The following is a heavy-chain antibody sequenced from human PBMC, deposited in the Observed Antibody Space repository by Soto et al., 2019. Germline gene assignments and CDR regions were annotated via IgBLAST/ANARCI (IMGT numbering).Heavy chain of an antibody. V-gene: IGHV3-30-3*01. Sequence: PLRLSCAAARFTFSSYAMHRVRQAPGKGLAWVAVISYDGSNKYYADSVKCRFTISRDNSKNTLYLQMNSLRAEDTAVYYCARDFDYSNRFDYWGQGTLVTAPQ. CDR3: ARDFDYSNRFDY. D-gene: IGHD4-4*01. CDR1: RFTFSSYA. CDR2: ISYDGSNK. J-gene: IGHJ4*02.